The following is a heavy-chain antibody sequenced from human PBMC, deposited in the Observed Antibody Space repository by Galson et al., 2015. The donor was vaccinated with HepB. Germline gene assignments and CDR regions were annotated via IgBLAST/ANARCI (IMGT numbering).Heavy chain of an antibody. CDR1: GYIFSSYG. Sequence: SVKVSCKASGYIFSSYGISWVRQAPGQRPEWMGWISANNGDTDYPQKLQGRVTMTTDTSTNTAYMELRSLRSDDTAVYYCARDRQYSTDYIDYWGQGTLVTVSS. CDR2: ISANNGDT. J-gene: IGHJ4*02. CDR3: ARDRQYSTDYIDY. D-gene: IGHD6-6*01. V-gene: IGHV1-18*04.